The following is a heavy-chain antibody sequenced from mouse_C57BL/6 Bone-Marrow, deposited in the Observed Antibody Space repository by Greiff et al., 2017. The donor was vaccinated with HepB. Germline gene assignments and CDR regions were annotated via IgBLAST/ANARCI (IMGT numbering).Heavy chain of an antibody. D-gene: IGHD2-3*01. CDR2: IYPGDGDT. CDR3: ARVDGYYVYFDY. CDR1: GYAFSSSW. V-gene: IGHV1-82*01. J-gene: IGHJ2*01. Sequence: QVQLQHSGPELVKPGASVKISCKASGYAFSSSWMNWVKQRPGKGLEWIGRIYPGDGDTNYNGKFKGKATLTADKSSSTAYMQLSSLTSEDSAVYFCARVDGYYVYFDYWGQGTTLTVSS.